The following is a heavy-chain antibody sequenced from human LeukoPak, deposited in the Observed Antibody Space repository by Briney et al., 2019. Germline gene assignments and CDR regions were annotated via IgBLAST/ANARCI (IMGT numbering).Heavy chain of an antibody. D-gene: IGHD2-15*01. V-gene: IGHV1-2*02. J-gene: IGHJ5*01. CDR1: GYTFTDYY. CDR3: ARGGKYGCSGGSCYADS. CDR2: INSNSGRT. Sequence: GASVKVSCKASGYTFTDYYLHWVRQAPGQGLEWMGWINSNSGRTHYIQDFQGRVTMTRDTSISTAYIEVSRLRSDDTAVYYCARGGKYGCSGGSCYADSWGQGTLVTVSS.